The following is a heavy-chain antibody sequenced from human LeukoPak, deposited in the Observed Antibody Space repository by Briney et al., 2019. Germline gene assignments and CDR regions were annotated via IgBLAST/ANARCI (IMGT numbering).Heavy chain of an antibody. CDR3: AKVRGIYTD. V-gene: IGHV3-64*01. CDR2: ISSNGGIT. CDR1: GFTFRNYA. Sequence: GGSLRLSCAASGFTFRNYAMHWVRQAPGKGLEYVSAISSNGGITYYANSVKGRFTISRDNSKNTLYLQMNSLRAEDTAVYYCAKVRGIYTDWGQGTLVTVSS. J-gene: IGHJ4*02. D-gene: IGHD3-10*01.